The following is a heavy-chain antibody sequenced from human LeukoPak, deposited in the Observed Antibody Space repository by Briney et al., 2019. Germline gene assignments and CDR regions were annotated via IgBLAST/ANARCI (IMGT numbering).Heavy chain of an antibody. J-gene: IGHJ4*02. V-gene: IGHV3-23*01. CDR1: GFTFSSYA. CDR3: AKNELGDYASYPGFFYFDY. D-gene: IGHD4-17*01. CDR2: ISGSGGST. Sequence: GGSLSLSCAASGFTFSSYAMSWVRQAPGKGLEWVSAISGSGGSTYYADSVKGRFTISRDNSKNTLYLQMNSLRAEDTAVYYCAKNELGDYASYPGFFYFDYWGQGTLVTVSS.